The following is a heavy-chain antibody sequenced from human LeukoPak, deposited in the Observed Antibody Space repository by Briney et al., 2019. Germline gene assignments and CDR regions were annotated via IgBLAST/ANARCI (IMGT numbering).Heavy chain of an antibody. CDR2: IKQDGSEK. CDR1: GFTFSSYW. V-gene: IGHV3-7*01. Sequence: EGSLRLSCAASGFTFSSYWGNWVRQAPGRGLEWVSHIKQDGSEKYYVDSVKGRFTISRDNAKNSLYLQMNSLRAEDTAVYYCARDLGYYDSSGPDAFDIWGQGTMVTVSS. J-gene: IGHJ3*02. CDR3: ARDLGYYDSSGPDAFDI. D-gene: IGHD3-22*01.